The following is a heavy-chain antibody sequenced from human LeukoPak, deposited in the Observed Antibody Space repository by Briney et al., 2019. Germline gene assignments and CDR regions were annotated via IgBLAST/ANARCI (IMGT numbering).Heavy chain of an antibody. V-gene: IGHV3-21*01. CDR2: ISSSSYI. CDR1: GFTFSSYS. D-gene: IGHD1-26*01. Sequence: GGSLRLSCAASGFTFSSYSMNWVRQAPGKGPEWVSSISSSSYIYYADSVKGRFTISRDNAKNSLYLQMNSLRAEDTAVYYCARDVKPEIIVGATDAFDIWGQGTMVTISS. J-gene: IGHJ3*02. CDR3: ARDVKPEIIVGATDAFDI.